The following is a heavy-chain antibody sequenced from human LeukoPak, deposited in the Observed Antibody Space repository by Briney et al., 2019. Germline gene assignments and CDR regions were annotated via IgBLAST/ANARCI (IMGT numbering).Heavy chain of an antibody. CDR2: IIPIFGTA. V-gene: IGHV1-69*13. D-gene: IGHD3-22*01. Sequence: ASVKVSCKASGGTFSSYAISWVRQAPGQGLEWMGRIIPIFGTANYAQKFQGRVTITADESTSTAYMELSSLRSEDTAVYYCARARGNYYDSSGYYLNVHWGQGTLVTVSS. CDR3: ARARGNYYDSSGYYLNVH. J-gene: IGHJ4*02. CDR1: GGTFSSYA.